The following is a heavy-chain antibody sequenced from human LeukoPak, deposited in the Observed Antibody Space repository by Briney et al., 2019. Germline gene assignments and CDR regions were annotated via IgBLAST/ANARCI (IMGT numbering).Heavy chain of an antibody. Sequence: PSETLSLTCTVSGGSISSYYWSWIRQPPGKGLEWIGYIYYSGSTNYNPSLKSRVTISVDTSKNQFSLKLSSVTAADTAVYYCARDSNVVPFDYWGQGTLVTVSS. CDR2: IYYSGST. J-gene: IGHJ4*02. V-gene: IGHV4-59*12. CDR3: ARDSNVVPFDY. CDR1: GGSISSYY. D-gene: IGHD2-21*01.